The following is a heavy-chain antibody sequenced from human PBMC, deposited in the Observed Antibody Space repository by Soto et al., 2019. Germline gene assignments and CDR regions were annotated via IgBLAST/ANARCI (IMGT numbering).Heavy chain of an antibody. V-gene: IGHV1-69*02. CDR2: IIPRVGMS. J-gene: IGHJ5*02. CDR3: ATSYGSGSRPFDT. D-gene: IGHD3-10*01. Sequence: QVQLVQSGAEVKKPGSSVKVSCKASGDTFNFYTIHWVRQAPGQGLEWLGRIIPRVGMSNYAQRFQGRVTMVGDKSTRTAYMQLTGLRSEDSAVYYCATSYGSGSRPFDTWGQGALVSVSS. CDR1: GDTFNFYT.